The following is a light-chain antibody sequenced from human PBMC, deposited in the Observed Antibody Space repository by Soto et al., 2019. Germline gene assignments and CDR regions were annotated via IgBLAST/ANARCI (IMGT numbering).Light chain of an antibody. Sequence: ERVMTQSPATLSVSPGESVTLSCRASQSVSSNLAWYQQKPGQAPRLLIYGASTRATGIPARFSGSGSGTDFTLTISSLQSEDFAVYYCQQYDNWPWTFGQGTTGDIK. V-gene: IGKV3-15*01. CDR2: GAS. CDR3: QQYDNWPWT. CDR1: QSVSSN. J-gene: IGKJ1*01.